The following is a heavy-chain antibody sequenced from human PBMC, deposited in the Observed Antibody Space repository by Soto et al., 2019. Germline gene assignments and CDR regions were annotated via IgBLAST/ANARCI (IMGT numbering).Heavy chain of an antibody. V-gene: IGHV3-74*01. D-gene: IGHD3-3*01. CDR2: INSDGSYT. CDR1: GFIFSNCW. Sequence: GGSLRLSCVASGFIFSNCWMHWVRQAPGMGLVWVSHINSDGSYTTYADSVKGRFTISRDSAKNTLYLQMNSLRAEDTAVYYCARGITIFGVVIIDYYYGMDVWGQGTTVTVSS. J-gene: IGHJ6*02. CDR3: ARGITIFGVVIIDYYYGMDV.